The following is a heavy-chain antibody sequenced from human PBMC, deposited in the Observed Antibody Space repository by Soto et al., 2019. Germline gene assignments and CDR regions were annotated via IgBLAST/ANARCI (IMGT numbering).Heavy chain of an antibody. CDR1: GGSFSIGSHY. Sequence: KPSETLSLTCTVSGGSFSIGSHYWSWIRQHPGKGLEWIGYIYSTGSTYSNPSLSGRVTISVDTSKSQFSLKLTSVTAADTAVYYCARGLYGGDERIDYWGQGTLVTVSS. V-gene: IGHV4-31*03. D-gene: IGHD2-21*02. CDR2: IYSTGST. J-gene: IGHJ4*02. CDR3: ARGLYGGDERIDY.